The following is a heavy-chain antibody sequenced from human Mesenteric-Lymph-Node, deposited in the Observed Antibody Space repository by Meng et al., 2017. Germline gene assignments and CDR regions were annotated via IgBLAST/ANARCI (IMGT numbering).Heavy chain of an antibody. D-gene: IGHD3-22*01. CDR2: ISGSGGST. J-gene: IGHJ4*02. Sequence: GESLKISCAASGFTFSNAWMSWVRQAPGKGLEWVSAISGSGGSTYYADSVKGRFTISRDNSKNTLYLQMNSLRAEDTAVYYCAKDLNYYDSSGYHRYWGQGTLVTVSS. CDR1: GFTFSNAW. CDR3: AKDLNYYDSSGYHRY. V-gene: IGHV3-23*01.